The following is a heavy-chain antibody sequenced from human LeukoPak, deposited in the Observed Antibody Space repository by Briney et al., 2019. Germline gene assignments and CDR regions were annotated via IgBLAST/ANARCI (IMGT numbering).Heavy chain of an antibody. CDR1: GFTFSSYA. V-gene: IGHV3-23*01. D-gene: IGHD6-13*01. CDR3: VEIAAAAPFDC. J-gene: IGHJ4*02. Sequence: GGSLRLSCAASGFTFSSYAMNWVRQAPGKGLEWVSRFSGSGDRTYHADSVKGRFTISRDNSRNMLYLQMNSLSAEDTAIYYCVEIAAAAPFDCWGQGTQVTVSS. CDR2: FSGSGDRT.